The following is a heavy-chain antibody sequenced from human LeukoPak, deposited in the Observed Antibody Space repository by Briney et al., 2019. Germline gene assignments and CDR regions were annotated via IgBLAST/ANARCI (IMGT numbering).Heavy chain of an antibody. CDR3: ARVYGSGYDFRGAFDI. D-gene: IGHD5-12*01. Sequence: PSETLSLTCTVSGGSISSYYWSWIRQPPGKGLEWIGYIYYSGSTNYNPSLKSRVTISVDTSKNQFSLMLSSVNAADTAVYYCARVYGSGYDFRGAFDIWGQGTMVTVSS. J-gene: IGHJ3*02. CDR2: IYYSGST. V-gene: IGHV4-59*01. CDR1: GGSISSYY.